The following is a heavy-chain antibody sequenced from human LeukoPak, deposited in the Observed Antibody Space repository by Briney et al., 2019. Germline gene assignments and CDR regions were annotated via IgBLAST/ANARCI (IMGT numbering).Heavy chain of an antibody. CDR1: GFTFSSYA. CDR2: ISGSGGST. J-gene: IGHJ6*02. V-gene: IGHV3-23*01. CDR3: TRLEGVAYGMDV. Sequence: GGSLRLSCAASGFTFSSYAMSWVRQAPGKGLEWVSAISGSGGSTYYADSVKGRFTISRDNSKNTLYLQMNSLRAEDTAVYYCTRLEGVAYGMDVWGQGTTVTVSS.